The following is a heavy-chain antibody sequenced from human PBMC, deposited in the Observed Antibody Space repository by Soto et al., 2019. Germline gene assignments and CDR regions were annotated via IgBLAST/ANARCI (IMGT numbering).Heavy chain of an antibody. CDR3: SRVQYSHGYYDFDD. V-gene: IGHV3-30*09. D-gene: IGHD3-22*01. CDR1: GFTFNTYA. J-gene: IGHJ4*02. CDR2: ISYDGSNK. Sequence: QVQLVESGGGVVQPGRSLRLSCAASGFTFNTYAIHWVRQAPGKGLEWVAVISYDGSNKYYADSVKGRFAIARDNSKSALYLQMTSLRSEATAVYYCSRVQYSHGYYDFDDRGQGTLVTVSS.